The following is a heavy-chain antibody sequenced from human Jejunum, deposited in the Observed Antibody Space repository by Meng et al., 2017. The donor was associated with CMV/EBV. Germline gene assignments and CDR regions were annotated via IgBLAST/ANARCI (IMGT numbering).Heavy chain of an antibody. J-gene: IGHJ4*02. CDR2: IFPSWVT. V-gene: IGHV4/OR15-8*02. CDR1: GGSLFGTYW. Sequence: LSLTGVCSGGSLFGTYWWNWFRLPPGGVLEWIGDIFPSWVTNSNPSLNIRFTISIDNSTNQFSLMLTSMTAADTSLYFRGDPPAGYWGQGILVTVSS. CDR3: GDPPAGY.